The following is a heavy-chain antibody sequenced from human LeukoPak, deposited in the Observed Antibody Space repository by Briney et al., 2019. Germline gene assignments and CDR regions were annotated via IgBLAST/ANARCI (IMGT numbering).Heavy chain of an antibody. D-gene: IGHD3-16*01. J-gene: IGHJ4*02. CDR3: AKGRGFRVWDPWDN. CDR1: GYTFTGYY. V-gene: IGHV1-2*02. CDR2: INPNSGGT. Sequence: GASVKVSCKASGYTFTGYYMHWVRQAPGQGLEWMGWINPNSGGTNYAQKFQGRVTMTRDTSTSTVYMELSSLRSEDTAVYYCAKGRGFRVWDPWDNWGQGTLITVSS.